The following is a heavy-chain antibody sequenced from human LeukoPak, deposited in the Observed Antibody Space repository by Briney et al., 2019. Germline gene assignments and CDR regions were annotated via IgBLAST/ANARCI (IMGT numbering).Heavy chain of an antibody. CDR3: AKASGGSGWYLPFAI. CDR1: GFTFSSYG. CDR2: ISTSGSDT. Sequence: GGSLRLSCAPSGFTFSSYGMNWARQAPGKGLEWVSIISTSGSDTHYADSVKGRFTISRDNSKNTVYLQMNSLRAEDTAVYYCAKASGGSGWYLPFAIWGQGTMVTVSS. J-gene: IGHJ3*02. V-gene: IGHV3-23*01. D-gene: IGHD6-19*01.